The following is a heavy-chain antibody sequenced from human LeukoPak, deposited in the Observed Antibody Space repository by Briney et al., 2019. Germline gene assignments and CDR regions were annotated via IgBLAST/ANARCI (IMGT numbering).Heavy chain of an antibody. CDR3: ARQGNIAVARHDAFDI. J-gene: IGHJ3*02. Sequence: SETLSLTCTVSGGSISSYYWSWIRQPPGKGLEWIGYIYYSGSANYNPSLKSRVTISVDTSKNQFSLKLSSVTAADTAVYYCARQGNIAVARHDAFDIWGQGTMVTVSS. CDR1: GGSISSYY. D-gene: IGHD6-19*01. V-gene: IGHV4-59*08. CDR2: IYYSGSA.